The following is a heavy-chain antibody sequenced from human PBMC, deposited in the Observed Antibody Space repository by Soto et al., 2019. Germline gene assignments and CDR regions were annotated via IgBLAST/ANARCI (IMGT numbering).Heavy chain of an antibody. Sequence: GASVKVSCKVSGYTLTELSMHWVRQAPGKGLEWMGGLDPEDGETIYAQKFQGRVTMTEDTSTDTAYMELSSLRSEDTAVYYCATERPIAAAGTVAFDIWGQGTMVTVSS. V-gene: IGHV1-24*01. CDR3: ATERPIAAAGTVAFDI. J-gene: IGHJ3*02. D-gene: IGHD6-13*01. CDR2: LDPEDGET. CDR1: GYTLTELS.